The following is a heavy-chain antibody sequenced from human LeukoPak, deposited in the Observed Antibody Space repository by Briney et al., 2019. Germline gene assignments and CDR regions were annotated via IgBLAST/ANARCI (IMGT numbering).Heavy chain of an antibody. D-gene: IGHD6-13*01. J-gene: IGHJ4*02. Sequence: SETLSLTCTVSGGSVSSGSYYWSWIRQPPGKGLEWIGYTYYSGSTNYNPSLKSRVTISVDTSKNQFSLKLSSVTAAGTAVYYCASEGAGTFDYWGQGTLVTVSS. CDR2: TYYSGST. CDR3: ASEGAGTFDY. CDR1: GGSVSSGSYY. V-gene: IGHV4-61*01.